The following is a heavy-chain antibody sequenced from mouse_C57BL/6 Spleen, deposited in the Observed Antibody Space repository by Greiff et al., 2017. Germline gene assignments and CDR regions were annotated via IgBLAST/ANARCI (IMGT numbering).Heavy chain of an antibody. Sequence: EVKLQESGGGLVKPGGSLKLSCAASGFTFSDYGMHWVRQAPEKGLEWVAYISSGSSTIYYADTVKGRFTISRDNAKNTLFLQMTSLRSEDTAMYYCALYSNDDYWGQGTTLTVSS. J-gene: IGHJ2*01. D-gene: IGHD2-5*01. CDR3: ALYSNDDY. V-gene: IGHV5-17*01. CDR1: GFTFSDYG. CDR2: ISSGSSTI.